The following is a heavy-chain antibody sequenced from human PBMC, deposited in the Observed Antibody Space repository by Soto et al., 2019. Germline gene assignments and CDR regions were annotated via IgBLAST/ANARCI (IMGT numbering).Heavy chain of an antibody. D-gene: IGHD2-2*01. CDR3: ASLRVDIVVVPAAMNFDY. CDR2: IYYSGST. V-gene: IGHV4-39*01. Sequence: QLLASGPGLVKPSETLSLTCTVSGGSISSSSYYWGWIRQPPGKGLEWIGSIYYSGSTYYNPSLKSRVTISVDTSKNQFSLKLSSVTAADTAVYYCASLRVDIVVVPAAMNFDYWGQGTLVTVSS. CDR1: GGSISSSSYY. J-gene: IGHJ4*02.